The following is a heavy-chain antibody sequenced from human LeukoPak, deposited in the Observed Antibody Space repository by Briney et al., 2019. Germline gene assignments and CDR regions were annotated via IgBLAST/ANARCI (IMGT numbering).Heavy chain of an antibody. Sequence: TGGSLRLSCAASGFSFSTYALSWVRQAPGKGLEWVSAISGSGGSTYYADSVRGRFPVSRDNSKNTLYLHMNSLRAEDTAVYYCAKAKSGSPLYYSSCTYVWGRGTTVTVSS. V-gene: IGHV3-23*01. J-gene: IGHJ6*02. D-gene: IGHD1-26*01. CDR1: GFSFSTYA. CDR3: AKAKSGSPLYYSSCTYV. CDR2: ISGSGGST.